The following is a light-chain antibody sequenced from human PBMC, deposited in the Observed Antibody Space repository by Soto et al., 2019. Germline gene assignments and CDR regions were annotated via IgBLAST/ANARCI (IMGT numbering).Light chain of an antibody. Sequence: DIQMTQSPSTLSASVGDRVTITCRASQSIRSWLAWYQQKAGEAPKLLIYKASSLESGVPSRFGGSGSGTEFTLTISSLQSDDFATYYCQQYNVYSWTFGQGTKVEIK. CDR2: KAS. J-gene: IGKJ1*01. CDR1: QSIRSW. V-gene: IGKV1-5*03. CDR3: QQYNVYSWT.